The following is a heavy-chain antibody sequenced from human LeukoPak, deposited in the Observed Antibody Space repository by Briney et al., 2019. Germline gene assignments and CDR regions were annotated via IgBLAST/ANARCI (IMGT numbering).Heavy chain of an antibody. V-gene: IGHV3-30*02. J-gene: IGHJ4*02. D-gene: IGHD3-3*01. CDR3: AKGIRFLGPYYFDY. CDR1: GFTFSSYG. Sequence: GGSLRLSCAASGFTFSSYGMYWVRQAPGKGLEWVAYIWFDGSRNYYADSVKGQFTISRDNSKNTLYLQMNSLRAEDMALYYCAKGIRFLGPYYFDYWGQGTLVTVSS. CDR2: IWFDGSRN.